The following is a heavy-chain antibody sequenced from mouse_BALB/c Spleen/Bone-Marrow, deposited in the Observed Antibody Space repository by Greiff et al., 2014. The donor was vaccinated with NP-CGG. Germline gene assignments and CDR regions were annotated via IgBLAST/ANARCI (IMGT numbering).Heavy chain of an antibody. V-gene: IGHV1S56*01. Sequence: QVQLQQSGPELAKPGASVKMSCKASGYTFTSCYIHWVKQSPGQGLELIGWIYPGDGSTEYNEKFKGKTTLTADKSSSTAYMLLSSLTSEDSAIYFCARPDVNYESYFDYWGQGATLTVSS. D-gene: IGHD2-1*01. J-gene: IGHJ2*01. CDR2: IYPGDGST. CDR1: GYTFTSCY. CDR3: ARPDVNYESYFDY.